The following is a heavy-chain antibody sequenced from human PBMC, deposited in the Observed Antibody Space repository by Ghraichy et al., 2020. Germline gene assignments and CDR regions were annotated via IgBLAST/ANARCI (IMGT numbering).Heavy chain of an antibody. D-gene: IGHD3-22*01. Sequence: GESLNISCAASGFTFSSYAMNWVRQPPGKGLEWVSSIGSSGDFTYYADSVKGRFTISRDNSKNTLSLQMNSLRAEDTAIYHCAKRGHYYHESSGYYTFYFDHWGQGALVTVSS. CDR3: AKRGHYYHESSGYYTFYFDH. V-gene: IGHV3-23*01. CDR2: IGSSGDFT. J-gene: IGHJ4*02. CDR1: GFTFSSYA.